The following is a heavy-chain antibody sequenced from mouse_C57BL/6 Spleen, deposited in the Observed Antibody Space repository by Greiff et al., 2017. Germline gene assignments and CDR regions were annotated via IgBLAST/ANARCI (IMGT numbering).Heavy chain of an antibody. CDR3: ARGELGRDY. V-gene: IGHV1-39*01. J-gene: IGHJ2*01. Sequence: VQLQQSGPELVKPGASVKLSCKASGYSFTDYNMTWVKQSHGKSLEWIGVISPNYGTTSYNQKFKGKATLTVDQSSSTVYMQLNSLDSEDYAVYCCARGELGRDYWGQGTTLTVSS. D-gene: IGHD4-1*01. CDR2: ISPNYGTT. CDR1: GYSFTDYN.